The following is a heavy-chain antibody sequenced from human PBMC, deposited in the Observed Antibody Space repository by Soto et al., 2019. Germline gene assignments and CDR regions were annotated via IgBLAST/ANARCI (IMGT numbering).Heavy chain of an antibody. D-gene: IGHD3-10*01. CDR1: GGSFSGYY. Sequence: SETLSLTCAVYGGSFSGYYWSWIRQPPGKGLEWIGYIYHSGSTYYNPSLKSRVTISVDRSKNQFSLKLSSVTAADTAVYYCARGRDGFGFDYWGQGTLVTVSS. J-gene: IGHJ4*02. CDR3: ARGRDGFGFDY. CDR2: IYHSGST. V-gene: IGHV4-34*01.